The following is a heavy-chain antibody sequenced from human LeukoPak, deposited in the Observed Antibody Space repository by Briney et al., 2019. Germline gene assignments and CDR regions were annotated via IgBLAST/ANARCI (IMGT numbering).Heavy chain of an antibody. Sequence: ASAKVSCKASGYTFTSYDINWVRQATGQGLEWMGWMNPNSGNTGYAQKFQGRVTMTRNTSISTAYMELSSLRAEDTAVYYCARVSPNTVTTLQYFDYWGQGTLVTVSS. CDR1: GYTFTSYD. CDR3: ARVSPNTVTTLQYFDY. V-gene: IGHV1-8*01. CDR2: MNPNSGNT. D-gene: IGHD4-17*01. J-gene: IGHJ4*02.